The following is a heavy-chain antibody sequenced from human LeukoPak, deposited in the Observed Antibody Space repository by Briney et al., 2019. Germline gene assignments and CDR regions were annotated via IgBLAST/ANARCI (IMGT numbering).Heavy chain of an antibody. V-gene: IGHV1-58*02. CDR1: GFTFTTSA. J-gene: IGHJ5*02. D-gene: IGHD2/OR15-2a*01. Sequence: SVKVSCKPSGFTFTTSAMQWVRQARGQRLEWIGWIVVGSGNTNCAQKFQERVTMTRDTSTSTAYMELSSLRSEDTAVYYCAAGIRGDPYNWFDPWGQGTLVTVSS. CDR3: AAGIRGDPYNWFDP. CDR2: IVVGSGNT.